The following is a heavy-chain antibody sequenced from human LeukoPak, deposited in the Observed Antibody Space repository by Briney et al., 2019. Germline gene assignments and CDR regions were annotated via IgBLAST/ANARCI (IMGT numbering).Heavy chain of an antibody. Sequence: GGSLRLSCAASGFTFSDYYMSWVRQAPGKGLERVAYVSDSCSTRYADSVRGRFTVSRDDPKSSLFLQMNSLRAEDTAVYYCAREMGSTWNVPIDYWGQGTLVTVSS. V-gene: IGHV3-11*01. D-gene: IGHD6-13*01. CDR2: VSDSCSTR. J-gene: IGHJ4*02. CDR3: AREMGSTWNVPIDY. CDR1: GFTFSDYY.